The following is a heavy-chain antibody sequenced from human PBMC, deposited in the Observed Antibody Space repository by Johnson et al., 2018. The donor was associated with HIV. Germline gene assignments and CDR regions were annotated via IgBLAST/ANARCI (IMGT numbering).Heavy chain of an antibody. D-gene: IGHD3-10*01. J-gene: IGHJ3*02. CDR3: AKAPYGSGIRPGAFDI. Sequence: MQLVESGGGLVKPGGSLRLSCAASGFTFSNAWMSWVRQAPGKGLEWIGRITSKTDGGTADYPAPMKDRFIISRDDSKDTLYLQMNSLRAEDTAVYYCAKAPYGSGIRPGAFDIWGQGTMVTVSS. V-gene: IGHV3-15*01. CDR2: ITSKTDGGTA. CDR1: GFTFSNAW.